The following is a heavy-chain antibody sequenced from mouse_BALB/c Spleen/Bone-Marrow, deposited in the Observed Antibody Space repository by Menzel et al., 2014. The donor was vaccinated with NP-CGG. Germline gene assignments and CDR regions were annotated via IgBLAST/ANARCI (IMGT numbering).Heavy chain of an antibody. D-gene: IGHD2-14*01. CDR1: GFTFSRYT. CDR3: ARHGVRREWYFDV. J-gene: IGHJ1*01. V-gene: IGHV5-12-2*01. Sequence: EVMLVESGGGLVQPGGSLKLSCAASGFTFSRYTMSWVRQTPEKRLEWVAYISNGGGSTYYPDTDTVKGRFTISRDNAKNTLYLQMSSLKSEDTAMYYCARHGVRREWYFDVWGAGTTVTVSP. CDR2: ISNGGGST.